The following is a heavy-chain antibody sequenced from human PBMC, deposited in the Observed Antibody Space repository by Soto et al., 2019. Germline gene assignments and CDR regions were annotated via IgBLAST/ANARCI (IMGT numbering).Heavy chain of an antibody. CDR2: IIPMFGTA. CDR1: GGTFGSYT. CDR3: ARQKAMPSPFYSGMDG. V-gene: IGHV1-69*06. D-gene: IGHD2-2*01. J-gene: IGHJ6*02. Sequence: QVHLVQSGAEVKKPGSSVKVSCTASGGTFGSYTVTWVRQAPGQGLEWMGEIIPMFGTASYAQKFQGRVTLTADKSTTTAHMELSSLSADDTAVYFCARQKAMPSPFYSGMDGWGQGTRVTVSS.